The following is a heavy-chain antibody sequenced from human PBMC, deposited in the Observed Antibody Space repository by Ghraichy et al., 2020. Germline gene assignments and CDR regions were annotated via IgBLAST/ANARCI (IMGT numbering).Heavy chain of an antibody. CDR1: GGSISSSRYY. J-gene: IGHJ4*02. Sequence: SETLSLTCSVSGGSISSSRYYWGWVRKSPGKGLEWIGNIYYSGTTYYNPSLKSRVTISEDTSKNQFSLKLSSVAAADTAVYYCATSPDPYYYGSGSYYMCYFDYWGQGTLVTLSS. CDR2: IYYSGTT. CDR3: ATSPDPYYYGSGSYYMCYFDY. D-gene: IGHD3-10*01. V-gene: IGHV4-39*01.